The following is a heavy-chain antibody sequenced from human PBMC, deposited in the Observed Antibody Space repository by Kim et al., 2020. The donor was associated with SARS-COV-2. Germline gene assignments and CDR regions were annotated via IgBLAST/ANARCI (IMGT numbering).Heavy chain of an antibody. CDR3: ARDVRVIAARYFDY. J-gene: IGHJ4*02. D-gene: IGHD6-6*01. V-gene: IGHV3-48*03. Sequence: GGSLRLSCAASGFTFSSYEMNWVRQAPGKGLEWVSYISSSGSTIYYADSVKGRFTISRDNAKNSLYLQMNSLRAEDTAVYYCARDVRVIAARYFDYWGQGTLVTVSS. CDR2: ISSSGSTI. CDR1: GFTFSSYE.